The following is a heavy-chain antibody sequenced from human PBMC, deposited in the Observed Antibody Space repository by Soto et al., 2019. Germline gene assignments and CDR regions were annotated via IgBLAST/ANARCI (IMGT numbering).Heavy chain of an antibody. CDR1: GGTFSSYA. CDR3: ARHIVVVVAATTYYGMDV. V-gene: IGHV1-69*12. D-gene: IGHD2-15*01. Sequence: QVQLVQSGAEVKKPGSSVKVSCKASGGTFSSYAISWVRQAPGQGLEWMGGIIPIFGTANYAQKFQGRVTIPADESTSPAYMERSSLGSEDTAVYYCARHIVVVVAATTYYGMDVWGQGTTVTVSS. J-gene: IGHJ6*02. CDR2: IIPIFGTA.